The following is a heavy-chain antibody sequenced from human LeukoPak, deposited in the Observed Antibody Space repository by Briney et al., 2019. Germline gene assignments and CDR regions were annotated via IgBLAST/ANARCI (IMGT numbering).Heavy chain of an antibody. V-gene: IGHV4-31*03. Sequence: SETLSLTCTVSGGSISSGGYYWSWIRQHPGKGLEWIGYIYYSGSTYYNPSLKSRVTISVDTSKNQFSLKLSSVTAADTAVYYCARGDSSGYYFLFGYWGQGTLVTVSS. CDR1: GGSISSGGYY. CDR2: IYYSGST. J-gene: IGHJ4*02. D-gene: IGHD3-22*01. CDR3: ARGDSSGYYFLFGY.